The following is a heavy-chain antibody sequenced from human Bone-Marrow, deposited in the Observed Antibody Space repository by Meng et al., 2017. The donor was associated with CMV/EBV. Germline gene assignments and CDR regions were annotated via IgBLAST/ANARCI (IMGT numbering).Heavy chain of an antibody. CDR3: VRDTGSFEY. Sequence: GGSLRLSCAASGFTFSSYWMHWVRQAPGKGLVWVSRINSDGSSTSYADSVKGRTTISRDNTQSTLYLQMNSLRAEDTAVYHCVRDTGSFEYWGQGTLVTVSS. V-gene: IGHV3-74*01. J-gene: IGHJ4*02. CDR2: INSDGSST. CDR1: GFTFSSYW. D-gene: IGHD3-10*01.